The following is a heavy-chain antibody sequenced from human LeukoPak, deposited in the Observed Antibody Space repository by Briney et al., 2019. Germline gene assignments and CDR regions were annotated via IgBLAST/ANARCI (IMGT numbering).Heavy chain of an antibody. CDR3: AGAPPLVVVPAANRMDV. D-gene: IGHD2-2*01. CDR1: GYTFTSYG. V-gene: IGHV1-18*01. CDR2: ISAYNGDT. J-gene: IGHJ6*02. Sequence: GASVKVSCKASGYTFTSYGISWVRQAPGQGLEWMGWISAYNGDTKYPQKLQGRVTMTTDTSTSAAYMELRRLRSDDTAVYYCAGAPPLVVVPAANRMDVWGQGTTVTVSS.